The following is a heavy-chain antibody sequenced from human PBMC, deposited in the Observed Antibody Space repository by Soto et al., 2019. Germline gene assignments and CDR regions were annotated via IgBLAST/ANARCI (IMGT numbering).Heavy chain of an antibody. Sequence: SETLSLTCSVSGYSITAGGYYWSWIRQHPGKGLEWIGSFYSSGSIIYNPSLKSRVSISGDTSRNQFSMTLTSVTAADTALYYCARMYSSGSGWFNPWGQGTLVTVS. CDR1: GYSITAGGYY. J-gene: IGHJ5*02. CDR3: ARMYSSGSGWFNP. D-gene: IGHD3-22*01. V-gene: IGHV4-31*03. CDR2: FYSSGSI.